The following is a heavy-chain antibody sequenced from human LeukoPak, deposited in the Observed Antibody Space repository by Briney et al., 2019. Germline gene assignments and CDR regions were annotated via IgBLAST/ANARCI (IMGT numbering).Heavy chain of an antibody. J-gene: IGHJ5*02. CDR3: ARHLGYCSTTSCYPWFDP. CDR2: IYYSGST. V-gene: IGHV4-59*01. D-gene: IGHD2-2*01. CDR1: GGSISRYY. Sequence: SETLSLTCTVSGGSISRYYWSWIRQPPGKGLEWIGYIYYSGSTNYNPSLKSRVIISVDTSKNQFSLKLSSVTAAGTAVYYCARHLGYCSTTSCYPWFDPWGQGTLVTVSS.